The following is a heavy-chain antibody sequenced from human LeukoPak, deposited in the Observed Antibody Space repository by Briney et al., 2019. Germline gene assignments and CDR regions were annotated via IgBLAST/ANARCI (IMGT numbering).Heavy chain of an antibody. CDR2: IFYSGST. Sequence: SETLSLTCTVSGGSTNSSNYSWGWIPQPPGKGLEWIGCIFYSGSTYYNPSLKSRVTISVDTSKNQFSLKLNSVAAADTAVYYCARPSRGYSYGLDYWGQGTLVTVSS. CDR1: GGSTNSSNYS. V-gene: IGHV4-39*01. J-gene: IGHJ4*02. D-gene: IGHD5-18*01. CDR3: ARPSRGYSYGLDY.